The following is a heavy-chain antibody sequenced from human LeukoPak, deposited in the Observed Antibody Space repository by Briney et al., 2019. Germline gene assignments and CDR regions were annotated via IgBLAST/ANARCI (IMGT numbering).Heavy chain of an antibody. J-gene: IGHJ5*02. D-gene: IGHD1-26*01. CDR2: IYHSGST. CDR1: GGSISSGGYY. CDR3: ARVLAGATRWFDP. V-gene: IGHV4-30-2*01. Sequence: SETLSLTCTVSGGSISSGGYYWSWIRQPPGKGLEWIGYIYHSGSTYYNPSLKSRVTISVDRSKNQFSLKLSSVTAADTAVYYCARVLAGATRWFDPWGQGTLVTVSS.